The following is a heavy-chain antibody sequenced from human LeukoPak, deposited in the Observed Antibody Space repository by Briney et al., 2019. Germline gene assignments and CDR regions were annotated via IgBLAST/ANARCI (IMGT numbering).Heavy chain of an antibody. J-gene: IGHJ6*02. V-gene: IGHV3-23*01. CDR1: GFTFSSYA. CDR2: ISGSSGST. CDR3: AKDVRDCRSTSCYTYYYYYGMDV. Sequence: GGSLRLSCAASGFTFSSYAINWVRQVPGKGLEWVSAISGSSGSTYYADFVKGRFTISRDNSKNMLYLQMNSLRVEDTAVYYCAKDVRDCRSTSCYTYYYYYGMDVWGQGTTVTVSS. D-gene: IGHD2-2*02.